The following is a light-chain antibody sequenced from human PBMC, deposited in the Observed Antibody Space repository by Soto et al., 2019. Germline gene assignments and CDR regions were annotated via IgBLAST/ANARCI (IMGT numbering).Light chain of an antibody. V-gene: IGKV1-17*01. CDR2: AAS. J-gene: IGKJ1*01. CDR3: LQYNSYPQT. CDR1: QSIRDS. Sequence: DIQMTQSPSSLSASVGDRVTITCRASQSIRDSLGWYQQKPGKAPKRLIYAASSLQSGVPSRFSGSGSGTEFTLTISSLQPEDFATYYCLQYNSYPQTFGQGTKVEIK.